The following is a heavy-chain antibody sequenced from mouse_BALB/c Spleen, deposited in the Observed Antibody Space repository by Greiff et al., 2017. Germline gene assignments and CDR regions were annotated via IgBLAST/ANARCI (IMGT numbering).Heavy chain of an antibody. CDR1: GFTFSSFG. V-gene: IGHV5-17*02. CDR3: ARRTTGEDWYFDD. Sequence: EVMLVESGGGLVQPGGSRKLSCAASGFTFSSFGMHWVRQAPEKGLEWVAYISSGSSTIYYADTVKGRFTISRDNPKNTLFLQMTSLRSEDTAMYYCARRTTGEDWYFDDWGAGTTVTVSS. CDR2: ISSGSSTI. J-gene: IGHJ1*01. D-gene: IGHD1-1*01.